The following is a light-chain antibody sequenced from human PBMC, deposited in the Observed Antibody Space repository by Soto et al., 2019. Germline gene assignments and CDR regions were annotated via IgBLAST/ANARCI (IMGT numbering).Light chain of an antibody. J-gene: IGLJ2*01. V-gene: IGLV6-57*04. CDR2: EDN. CDR1: SGSIVSNY. CDR3: QSYDTSTVV. Sequence: NFMLTQPHSVSESPGKTVTISCTRSSGSIVSNYVQWYQQRPGSAPTTVIYEDNQRPSGVPDRFSGSVDSSSNSASLTIFGLKTEDEADYYCQSYDTSTVVFGGGTKVTVL.